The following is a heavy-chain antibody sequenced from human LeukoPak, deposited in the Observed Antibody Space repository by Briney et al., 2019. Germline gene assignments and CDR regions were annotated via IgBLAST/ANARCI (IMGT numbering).Heavy chain of an antibody. Sequence: ASVKVSCKASGGTFSSYAIIWVRQAPGQGLEWMGRIIPILGIANYAQKFQGRVTITADKSTSTAYMELSSLRSEDTAVYYCARDRLEMGLGVWGQGTTVTVSS. CDR3: ARDRLEMGLGV. D-gene: IGHD5-24*01. CDR2: IIPILGIA. J-gene: IGHJ6*02. CDR1: GGTFSSYA. V-gene: IGHV1-69*04.